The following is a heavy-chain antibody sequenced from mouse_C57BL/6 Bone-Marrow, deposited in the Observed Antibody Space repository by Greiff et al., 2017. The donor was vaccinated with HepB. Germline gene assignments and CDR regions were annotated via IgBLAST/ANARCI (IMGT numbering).Heavy chain of an antibody. D-gene: IGHD1-1*01. CDR1: GYAFSSSW. V-gene: IGHV1-82*01. Sequence: QVQLQQSGPELVKPGASVKLSCKASGYAFSSSWMNWVKQRPGKGLEWIGRIYPGDGDTNYNGKFKGKATLTADKSSSTAYMQLSSLTSEDSAVYFCASTVVATDYYAMDYWGQGTSVTVSS. J-gene: IGHJ4*01. CDR3: ASTVVATDYYAMDY. CDR2: IYPGDGDT.